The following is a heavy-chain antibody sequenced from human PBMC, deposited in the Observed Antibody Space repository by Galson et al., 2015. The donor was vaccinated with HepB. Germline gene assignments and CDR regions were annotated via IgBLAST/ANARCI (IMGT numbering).Heavy chain of an antibody. Sequence: SLRLSCAASGFTFSSYSMNWVRQAPGKGLEWVSYISSSSSTIYYADSVKGRFTISRDNAKNSLYLQMNSLRAEDTAVYYCARESPMVRGVIPTDAFDIWGQGTMVTVSS. CDR2: ISSSSSTI. D-gene: IGHD3-10*01. V-gene: IGHV3-48*01. J-gene: IGHJ3*02. CDR1: GFTFSSYS. CDR3: ARESPMVRGVIPTDAFDI.